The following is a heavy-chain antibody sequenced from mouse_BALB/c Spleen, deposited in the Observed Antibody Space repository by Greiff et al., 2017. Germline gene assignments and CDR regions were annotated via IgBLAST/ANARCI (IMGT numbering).Heavy chain of an antibody. Sequence: QVHVKQSGPGLVAPSQSLSITCTVSGFSLTGYGVNWVRQPPGKGLEWLGMIWGDGSTDYNSALKSRLSISKDNSKSQVFLKMNSLQTDDTARYYCARDRDGNLYARDYWGQGTSVTVSS. D-gene: IGHD2-1*01. CDR2: IWGDGST. J-gene: IGHJ4*01. CDR1: GFSLTGYG. V-gene: IGHV2-6-7*01. CDR3: ARDRDGNLYARDY.